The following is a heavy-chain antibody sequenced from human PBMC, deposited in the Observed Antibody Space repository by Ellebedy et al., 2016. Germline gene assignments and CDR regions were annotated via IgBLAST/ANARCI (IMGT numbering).Heavy chain of an antibody. V-gene: IGHV3-33*01. Sequence: GESLKISXAASGFAFSGSGMHWVRQPPGKGLEWVAVIWFDGSKKFYADSVKGRFTISRDNSNSSLYVQMNSLRVEDTAVYYCARTKCGDDCFSWEAYFDHWGQGTVVTVSS. D-gene: IGHD2-21*02. CDR3: ARTKCGDDCFSWEAYFDH. CDR2: IWFDGSKK. J-gene: IGHJ1*01. CDR1: GFAFSGSG.